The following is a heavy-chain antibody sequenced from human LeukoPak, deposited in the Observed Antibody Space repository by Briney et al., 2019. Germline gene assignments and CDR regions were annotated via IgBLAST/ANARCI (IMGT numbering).Heavy chain of an antibody. D-gene: IGHD3-10*01. CDR2: IYPGDSDT. V-gene: IGHV5-51*01. CDR3: ARGVLVRGVIGSVDY. J-gene: IGHJ4*02. CDR1: GYSFTRYW. Sequence: GESLKISCTGSGYSFTRYWIGWVRQMPGKGLEWMGIIYPGDSDTRYSPSFQGQVTISADKSISSAYLQWSRLKASDTAMYYCARGVLVRGVIGSVDYWGQGTLVTVAS.